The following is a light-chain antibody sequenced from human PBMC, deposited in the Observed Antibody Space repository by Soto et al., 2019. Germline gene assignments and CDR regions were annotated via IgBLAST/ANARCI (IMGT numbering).Light chain of an antibody. CDR2: AAS. J-gene: IGKJ1*01. CDR3: QQSYSTPPT. V-gene: IGKV1-39*01. Sequence: IQMTHSPSSLSASVGDRVTITCRASQSISSYLNWYQQKPGKAPKLLIYAASSLQSGVPSRFSGSGSGTDFTLTISSLQPEDFATYYCQQSYSTPPTFCQGTKVDI. CDR1: QSISSY.